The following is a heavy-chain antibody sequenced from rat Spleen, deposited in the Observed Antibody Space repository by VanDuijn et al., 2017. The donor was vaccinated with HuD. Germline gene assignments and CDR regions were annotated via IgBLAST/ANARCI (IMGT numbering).Heavy chain of an antibody. Sequence: QVQLKESGPGLVKPSETLSLTCTVSGFSLTTYRVSWVRQSSGKGPEWLGRMWYDGDTAYNSALKSRLSISRDTSKKQIFLKLDSLQTDDTGTYYCTRETYYNSPYYWFMDAWGQGASVTVSS. V-gene: IGHV2-34*01. CDR3: TRETYYNSPYYWFMDA. J-gene: IGHJ4*01. CDR2: MWYDGDT. D-gene: IGHD1-10*01. CDR1: GFSLTTYR.